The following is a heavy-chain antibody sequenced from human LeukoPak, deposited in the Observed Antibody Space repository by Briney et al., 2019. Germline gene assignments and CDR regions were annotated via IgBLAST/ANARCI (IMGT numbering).Heavy chain of an antibody. CDR2: IIYSGST. CDR3: ARVVSYYDILTGYYNPVDFDY. V-gene: IGHV4-59*12. Sequence: SEPLSLTCTVSGGSISSYYWSWLRQPPGKGLEGIGYIIYSGSTNYNPSRKSRVTISADTCKNQFPLRLTSVTPADTAVYYCARVVSYYDILTGYYNPVDFDYWGQGTLVTVLS. D-gene: IGHD3-9*01. CDR1: GGSISSYY. J-gene: IGHJ4*02.